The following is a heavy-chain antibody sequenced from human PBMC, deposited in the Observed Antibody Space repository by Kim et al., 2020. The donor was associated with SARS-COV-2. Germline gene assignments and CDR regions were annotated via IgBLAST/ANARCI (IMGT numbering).Heavy chain of an antibody. V-gene: IGHV1-24*01. CDR3: ATLSPASDAFDC. Sequence: IYARKVQGRVTVTEDTSKDTGDMELSRLRTEDTAVYYCATLSPASDAFDCWGQGTLVTVSS. D-gene: IGHD2-21*01. J-gene: IGHJ4*02.